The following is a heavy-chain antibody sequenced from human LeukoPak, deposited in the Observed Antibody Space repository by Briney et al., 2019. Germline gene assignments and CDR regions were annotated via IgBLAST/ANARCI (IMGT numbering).Heavy chain of an antibody. CDR3: ARDGPRLYYYYYYMDV. Sequence: GGSLRLSCAASGFTFSSYSMNWVSQAPGKGLEWVSSISSSSSYIYYADSVKGRFTISRDNAKNSLYLQMNSLRAEDTAVYYCARDGPRLYYYYYYMDVWGKGTTVTVSS. CDR2: ISSSSSYI. CDR1: GFTFSSYS. D-gene: IGHD5-12*01. V-gene: IGHV3-21*01. J-gene: IGHJ6*03.